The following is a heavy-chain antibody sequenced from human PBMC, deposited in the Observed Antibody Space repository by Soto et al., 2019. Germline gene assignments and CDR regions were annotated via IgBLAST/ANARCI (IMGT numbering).Heavy chain of an antibody. D-gene: IGHD2-21*01. CDR3: VREDWHGFDH. Sequence: EVQLVESGGGLVQPGGSLRLSCETSGFMFSAYWMSWVRQDPRKGLEWVATISGGASDKFYVDSVKGRFTISRDDAKNSLYLQMNSLRDEDTAVYWCVREDWHGFDHWGQGTLVTVSS. CDR2: ISGGASDK. V-gene: IGHV3-7*01. CDR1: GFMFSAYW. J-gene: IGHJ4*02.